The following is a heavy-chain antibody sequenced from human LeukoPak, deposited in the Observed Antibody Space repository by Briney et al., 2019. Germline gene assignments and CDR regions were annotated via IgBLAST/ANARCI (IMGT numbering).Heavy chain of an antibody. J-gene: IGHJ3*02. V-gene: IGHV4-30-4*08. D-gene: IGHD3-16*02. Sequence: SQTLSLTCTVSGGSISSGDYYWSWIRQPPGKGLEWIGYIYYSGSTYYNPSLKSRVTISVDTSKNQFSLKLSSVTAADTAVYYCASSPIMITFGGVIAPEAFDIWGQGTMVTVSS. CDR3: ASSPIMITFGGVIAPEAFDI. CDR2: IYYSGST. CDR1: GGSISSGDYY.